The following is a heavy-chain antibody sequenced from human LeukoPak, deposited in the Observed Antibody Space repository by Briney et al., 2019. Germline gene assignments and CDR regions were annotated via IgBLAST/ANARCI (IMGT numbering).Heavy chain of an antibody. CDR2: IYPADSTA. Sequence: GESLKISCKASGYSFTTYWIGWVRQMPGKGLEWMGIIYPADSTAHYSPSFQGQVTISVDKSINTAYLQWSRLKASDTAMYYCARYGYCSSTSCQYFQHWGQGTLVTVSS. V-gene: IGHV5-51*01. CDR1: GYSFTTYW. D-gene: IGHD2-2*03. CDR3: ARYGYCSSTSCQYFQH. J-gene: IGHJ1*01.